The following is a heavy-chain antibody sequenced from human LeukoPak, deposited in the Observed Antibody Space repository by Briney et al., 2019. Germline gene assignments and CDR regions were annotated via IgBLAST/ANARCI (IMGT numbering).Heavy chain of an antibody. D-gene: IGHD2-2*02. V-gene: IGHV4-59*01. Sequence: SETLSLTCTVSGGSISSYYWSWIRQPPGKGLEWIGYIYYSGSTNYNPSLKSRVTISVDTSKNQFSLKLSSVTAADTAVYYCASVGYCSSTSCYKYAFDIWGQGTMVTVSS. CDR1: GGSISSYY. J-gene: IGHJ3*02. CDR2: IYYSGST. CDR3: ASVGYCSSTSCYKYAFDI.